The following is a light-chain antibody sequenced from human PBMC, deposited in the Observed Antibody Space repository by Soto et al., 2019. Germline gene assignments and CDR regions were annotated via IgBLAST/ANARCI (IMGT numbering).Light chain of an antibody. CDR3: QQYCSSPPLYT. V-gene: IGKV3-20*01. CDR1: QSVSSSY. CDR2: GAS. J-gene: IGKJ2*01. Sequence: EIVLTQSPGTLSLSPGERATLSCRASQSVSSSYLAWYQQKPGQAPRLLIYGASSRATGIPDRFSGSGSGTDFTLTISRLEPEDFAVYYCQQYCSSPPLYTFGQGPKLEIK.